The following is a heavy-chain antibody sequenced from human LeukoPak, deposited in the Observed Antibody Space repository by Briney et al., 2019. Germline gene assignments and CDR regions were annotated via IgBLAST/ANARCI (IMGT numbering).Heavy chain of an antibody. V-gene: IGHV5-51*01. Sequence: GESLKISCKGSGYSFTSYWIGWVRQMPGKGLEWMGIIYPGDSDTRYSPSFQGQVTIPADKSISTAYLQWSSLKASDTAMYYCARCKSIAARPFDYWGQGTLVTVSS. D-gene: IGHD6-6*01. J-gene: IGHJ4*02. CDR1: GYSFTSYW. CDR3: ARCKSIAARPFDY. CDR2: IYPGDSDT.